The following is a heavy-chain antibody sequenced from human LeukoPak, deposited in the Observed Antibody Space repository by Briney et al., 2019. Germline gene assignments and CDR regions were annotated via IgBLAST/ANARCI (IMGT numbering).Heavy chain of an antibody. D-gene: IGHD1-26*01. J-gene: IGHJ4*02. CDR2: ISSSGSTV. V-gene: IGHV3-48*02. CDR3: ARGGLGSWTFDS. Sequence: PGGSLRLSCAGAGFIFSTYLMHWLRPAPGKGLEWLSYISSSGSTVYYADFLKGRFTISRDNAKYSLYLQMNNLRDDDTAVYYCARGGLGSWTFDSWGQGTLVTVSS. CDR1: GFIFSTYL.